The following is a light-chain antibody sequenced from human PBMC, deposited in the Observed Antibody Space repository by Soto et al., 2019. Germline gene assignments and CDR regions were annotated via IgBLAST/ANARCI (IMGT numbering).Light chain of an antibody. CDR3: QQYENLPT. CDR1: RSPIRG. Sequence: EIRMTQSASTLSASVGDCVSIXCRASRSPIRGLACYQQTTGQAHKILISDASNLEAGVPSRFRGSGSGTDFILTISRLQPEDIATYHCQQYENLPTFGQGTRLDI. V-gene: IGKV1-33*01. CDR2: DAS. J-gene: IGKJ5*01.